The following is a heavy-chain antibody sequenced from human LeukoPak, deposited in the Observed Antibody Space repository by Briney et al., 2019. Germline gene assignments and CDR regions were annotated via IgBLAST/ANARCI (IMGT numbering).Heavy chain of an antibody. J-gene: IGHJ4*02. Sequence: PGGSLRLSCAASGFTFSSYAMHWVRQAPGKGLEWVAVISYDGSNKYYADSVKGRFTISRDNSKNTLYLQMNSLRAEDTAVYYCARVPVTTFSPPEDWGQGTLVTVSS. CDR1: GFTFSSYA. CDR3: ARVPVTTFSPPED. D-gene: IGHD4-17*01. V-gene: IGHV3-30-3*01. CDR2: ISYDGSNK.